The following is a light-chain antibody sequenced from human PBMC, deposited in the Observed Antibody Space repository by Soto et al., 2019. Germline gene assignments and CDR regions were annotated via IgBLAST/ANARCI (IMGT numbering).Light chain of an antibody. CDR2: AAT. J-gene: IGKJ4*01. Sequence: DIQMTQSPSSLSASVGDRVTITCRASQGITNYLAWYQQKPGKVPKLLIYAATTLHSGVTSRFSGTRYGKNFTLTISNLPPEDVASCYCHKYNCALLTVGGGIKVEIK. V-gene: IGKV1-27*01. CDR3: HKYNCALLT. CDR1: QGITNY.